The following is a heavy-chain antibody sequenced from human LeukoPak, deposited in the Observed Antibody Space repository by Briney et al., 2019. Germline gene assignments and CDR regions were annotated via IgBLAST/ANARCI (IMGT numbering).Heavy chain of an antibody. V-gene: IGHV4-39*01. J-gene: IGHJ4*02. CDR3: ARKPANSGYDY. D-gene: IGHD5-12*01. CDR2: IYYSGST. Sequence: SETLSLTCTVSGVSISSSGYYWGWIRQPPGRGLEWIGSIYYSGSTYYNPSLKSRVTISVDTSKNQFSLKLSSVTAADTAVYYCARKPANSGYDYWGQGTLVTVSS. CDR1: GVSISSSGYY.